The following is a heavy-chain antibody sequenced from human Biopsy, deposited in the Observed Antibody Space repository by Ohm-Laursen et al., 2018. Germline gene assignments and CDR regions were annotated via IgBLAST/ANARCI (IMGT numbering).Heavy chain of an antibody. CDR1: GGTFTNYA. J-gene: IGHJ4*02. V-gene: IGHV1-69*13. CDR3: ARDALGGGSYRFFY. D-gene: IGHD1-26*01. CDR2: IIPIFGTA. Sequence: SVKVSCKVSGGTFTNYAISWVRQAPGQGLEWMGGIIPIFGTANYAQRFQGRVTITADESTSTAYMELSSLRSDDTAVYYCARDALGGGSYRFFYWGQGSLVTVSS.